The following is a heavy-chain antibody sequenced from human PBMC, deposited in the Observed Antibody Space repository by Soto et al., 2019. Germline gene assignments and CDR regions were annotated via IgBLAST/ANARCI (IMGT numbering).Heavy chain of an antibody. CDR1: GFTVSSNY. J-gene: IGHJ5*02. CDR2: IYSGGST. V-gene: IGHV3-53*01. Sequence: PGGSLRLSCAASGFTVSSNYMSWVRQAPGKGLEWVSVIYSGGSTYYADSVKGRFTISRDNSKNTLYLQMNSLRAEDTAVYYCAKPAKWLRFNWFDPWGQGTLVTVSS. D-gene: IGHD5-12*01. CDR3: AKPAKWLRFNWFDP.